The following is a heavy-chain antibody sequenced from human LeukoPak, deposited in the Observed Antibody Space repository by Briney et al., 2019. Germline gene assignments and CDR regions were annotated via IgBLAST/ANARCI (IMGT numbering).Heavy chain of an antibody. V-gene: IGHV1-2*02. CDR1: GGTFSNFV. D-gene: IGHD3-22*01. CDR2: INPNSGGT. Sequence: ASVKVSCKASGGTFSNFVFSWVRQAPGQGLEWMGWINPNSGGTNYAQKFQGRVTMTRDTSISTAYMELSRLRSDDTAVYYCAREADYYDSSGYYSYWGQGTLVTVSS. CDR3: AREADYYDSSGYYSY. J-gene: IGHJ4*02.